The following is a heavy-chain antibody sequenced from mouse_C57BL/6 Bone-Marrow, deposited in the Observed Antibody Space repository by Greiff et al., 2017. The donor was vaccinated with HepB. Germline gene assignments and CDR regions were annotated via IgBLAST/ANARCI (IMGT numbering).Heavy chain of an antibody. V-gene: IGHV1-62-2*01. D-gene: IGHD2-5*01. CDR1: GYTFTEYT. Sequence: VKLQQSGAELVKPGASVKLSCKASGYTFTEYTIHWVKQRSGQGLEWIGWFYPGSGSIKYNEKFKDKATLTADKSSSTVYMELSRLTSEDSAVYFCARHERSDSNPYYYAMDDWGQGTSVTVSS. J-gene: IGHJ4*01. CDR2: FYPGSGSI. CDR3: ARHERSDSNPYYYAMDD.